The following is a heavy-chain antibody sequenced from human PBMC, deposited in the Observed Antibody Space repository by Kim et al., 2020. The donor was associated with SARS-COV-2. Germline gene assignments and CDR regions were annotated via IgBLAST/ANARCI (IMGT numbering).Heavy chain of an antibody. D-gene: IGHD2-15*01. CDR1: GFTPIGYA. V-gene: IGHV3-23*01. J-gene: IGHJ6*03. CDR3: AKLGRDCNGANCFSIRFQFMAG. CDR2: ISAHGDHT. Sequence: GGSLRLSCVVSGFTPIGYAMAWFCQAPGMGLESVPGISAHGDHTYYAAFVKGRFTTSRDKSKGAVYLQMDSLRVEDTAVYHCAKLGRDCNGANCFSIRFQFMAGWGEGTTLTVSS.